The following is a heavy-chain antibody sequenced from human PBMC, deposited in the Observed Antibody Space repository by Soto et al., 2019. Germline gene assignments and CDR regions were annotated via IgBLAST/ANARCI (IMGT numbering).Heavy chain of an antibody. J-gene: IGHJ4*02. V-gene: IGHV4-31*03. CDR2: IVYTEST. Sequence: QVHLQESGPGLVKPSQTLSLTCTVSGDSVSSGDYYWSWIRQYPGRSLEYIGYIVYTESTYYNPSFKSRVVISIDRSKNQFSLMLSSVTAADTAVYYCAREVAATTHFDYWGQGTLVTV. D-gene: IGHD5-12*01. CDR1: GDSVSSGDYY. CDR3: AREVAATTHFDY.